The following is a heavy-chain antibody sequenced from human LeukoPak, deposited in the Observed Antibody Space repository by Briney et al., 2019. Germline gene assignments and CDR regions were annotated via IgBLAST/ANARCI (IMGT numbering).Heavy chain of an antibody. CDR1: GFTFSSYG. CDR2: VSYDGSNK. Sequence: PGRSLRLSCAASGFTFSSYGMHWVRQAPGKGLEWVAVVSYDGSNKYYADSVKGRFTISRDNSKNTLYLQMNSLRAEDTAVYYCAKEGTIFGVVISYYYYGMDVWGQGTTVTVSS. V-gene: IGHV3-30*18. CDR3: AKEGTIFGVVISYYYYGMDV. D-gene: IGHD3-3*01. J-gene: IGHJ6*02.